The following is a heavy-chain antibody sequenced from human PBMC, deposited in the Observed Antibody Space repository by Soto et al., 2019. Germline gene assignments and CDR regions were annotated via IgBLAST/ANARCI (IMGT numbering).Heavy chain of an antibody. D-gene: IGHD3-10*01. CDR1: GGSISSGGYY. V-gene: IGHV4-31*03. J-gene: IGHJ4*02. CDR3: ARIGAVPGFIDY. Sequence: SETLSLTCTVSGGSISSGGYYWSWIRQHPGKGLEWIGYIYYSGSTYYNPSLKSRVTISVDTSKNQFSLKLSSVTAADTAVYYCARIGAVPGFIDYWGQGTLVTVSS. CDR2: IYYSGST.